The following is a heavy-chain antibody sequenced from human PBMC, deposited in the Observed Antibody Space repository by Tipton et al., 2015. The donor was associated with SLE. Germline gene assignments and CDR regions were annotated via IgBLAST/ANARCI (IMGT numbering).Heavy chain of an antibody. CDR2: IYTSGST. Sequence: LRLSCTVSGGSTSSYYWSWIRQPAGKGLEWIGRIYTSGSTNYNPSLKSRVTMSVDTSKNQFSLKLSSVTAADTAVYYCARDHIAGGAFDIWGQGTMVTVSS. V-gene: IGHV4-4*07. CDR3: ARDHIAGGAFDI. CDR1: GGSTSSYY. D-gene: IGHD6-13*01. J-gene: IGHJ3*02.